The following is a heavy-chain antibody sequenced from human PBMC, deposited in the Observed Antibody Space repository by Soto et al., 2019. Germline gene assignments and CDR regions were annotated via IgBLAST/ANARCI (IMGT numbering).Heavy chain of an antibody. J-gene: IGHJ6*02. Sequence: ASVKVSCKASGYTFTSYDINWVRQATGQGLEWMGWMNPNSGNTGYAQQFQGRVTMTRNTSISTAYMELSSLRSEDTAVYYCARDGSLWFGVSYGMDVWGQGTTVTVSS. V-gene: IGHV1-8*01. CDR3: ARDGSLWFGVSYGMDV. D-gene: IGHD3-10*01. CDR2: MNPNSGNT. CDR1: GYTFTSYD.